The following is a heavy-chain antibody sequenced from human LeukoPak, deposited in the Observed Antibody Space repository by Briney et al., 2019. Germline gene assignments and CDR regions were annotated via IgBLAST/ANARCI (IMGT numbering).Heavy chain of an antibody. J-gene: IGHJ6*03. V-gene: IGHV1-69*06. CDR1: GGTFSSYA. CDR3: ARDLRGITGTTSYYYMDV. CDR2: IIPIFGTA. Sequence: SVKVSCKASGGTFSSYAISWVRQAPGQGLEWMGGIIPIFGTANYAQKFQGRVTITADKSTSTAYMELSSLRSEDTAVYYCARDLRGITGTTSYYYMDVWGKGTTVTISS. D-gene: IGHD1-20*01.